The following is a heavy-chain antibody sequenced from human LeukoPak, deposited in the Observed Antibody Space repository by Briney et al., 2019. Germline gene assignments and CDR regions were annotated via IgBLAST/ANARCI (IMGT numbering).Heavy chain of an antibody. V-gene: IGHV3-53*01. J-gene: IGHJ4*02. CDR3: ARDAAAAGY. CDR1: GFTFSSYA. Sequence: GGSLRLSCAASGFTFSSYAMSWVRQAPGKGLEWVSVIYSGGSTYYADSVKGRFTISRDNSKNTLYLQMNSLRAEDTAVYYCARDAAAAGYWGQGTLVTASS. D-gene: IGHD6-25*01. CDR2: IYSGGST.